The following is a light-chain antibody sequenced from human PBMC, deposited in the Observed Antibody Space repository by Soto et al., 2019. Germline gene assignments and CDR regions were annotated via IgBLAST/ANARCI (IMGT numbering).Light chain of an antibody. V-gene: IGKV1D-12*01. J-gene: IGKJ4*01. CDR3: QQADSFPLT. CDR1: QDISTF. Sequence: DIQMTQSPSSVSASIGDTVTITCRASQDISTFLAWYQQKPGKAPKLLIYGASTLESGVPSRFSGRGPGTDFTLTISRLQPEDFATYFCQQADSFPLTFGGGTK. CDR2: GAS.